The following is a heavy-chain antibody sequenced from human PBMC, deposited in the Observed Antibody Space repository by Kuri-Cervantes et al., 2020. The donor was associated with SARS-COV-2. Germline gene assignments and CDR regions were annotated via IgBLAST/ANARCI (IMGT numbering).Heavy chain of an antibody. V-gene: IGHV4-4*07. CDR3: ARDLIAAAGQYYYYGMDV. CDR1: GGSISSYY. J-gene: IGHJ6*02. CDR2: IYTSGST. D-gene: IGHD6-13*01. Sequence: GSLRLSCTVSGGSISSYYWSWIRQPAGKGLEWIGRIYTSGSTNYNPSLKSRVTMSVDTSKNQFSLKLSSVTAADTAVYYCARDLIAAAGQYYYYGMDVWGQGTTGT.